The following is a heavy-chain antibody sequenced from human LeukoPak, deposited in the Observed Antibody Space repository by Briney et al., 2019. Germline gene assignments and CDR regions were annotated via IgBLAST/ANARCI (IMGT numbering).Heavy chain of an antibody. V-gene: IGHV1-58*02. CDR2: IVVGGGNT. CDR1: GFTFTRSA. J-gene: IGHJ5*02. D-gene: IGHD3-22*01. CDR3: ARAWRDSSGYYRS. Sequence: SVKVSCKASGFTFTRSAMQWVRQARGQRLEWIGWIVVGGGNTNYAQKFQERVTISRDMSTSTAYMELSSLRSEDTAVYYCARAWRDSSGYYRSWGQGTLVTVSS.